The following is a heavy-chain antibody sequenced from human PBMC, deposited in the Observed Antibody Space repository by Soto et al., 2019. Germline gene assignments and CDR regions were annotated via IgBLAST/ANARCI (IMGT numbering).Heavy chain of an antibody. V-gene: IGHV1-18*01. CDR2: ISAYNGNT. D-gene: IGHD2-21*01. CDR1: GYTFTSYG. J-gene: IGHJ4*02. Sequence: QVQLVQSGTEVKKPGASVKVSCKASGYTFTSYGISWVRQAPGQGLEWMGWISAYNGNTYYAQTLQGRVTMTTDTASTAANRELRDLTAVDTSVSGWARCGASAAFDSWSQGTVVTVSP. CDR3: ARCGASAAFDS.